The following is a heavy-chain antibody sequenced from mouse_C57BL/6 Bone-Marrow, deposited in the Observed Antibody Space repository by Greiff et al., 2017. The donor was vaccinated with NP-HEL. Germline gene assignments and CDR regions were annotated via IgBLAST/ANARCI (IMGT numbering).Heavy chain of an antibody. CDR3: AREDYYGSSYY. Sequence: VQLQESGAELVKPGASVKISCKASGYAFSSYWMNWVKQRPGKGLEWIGQIYPGDGDTNYNGKFKGKATLTADKSSSTAYMQLSSLTSEDSAVYFCAREDYYGSSYYWGQGTTLTVSS. D-gene: IGHD1-1*01. CDR1: GYAFSSYW. J-gene: IGHJ2*01. CDR2: IYPGDGDT. V-gene: IGHV1-80*01.